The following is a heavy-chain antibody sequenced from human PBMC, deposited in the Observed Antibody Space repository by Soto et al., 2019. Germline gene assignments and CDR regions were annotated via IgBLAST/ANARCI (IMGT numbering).Heavy chain of an antibody. CDR2: VYYFGST. CDR1: GGSISSYY. Sequence: PSETLSLTCTVSGGSISSYYWSWIRQPPGKGLEWIGYVYYFGSTNYNPSLKGRVTISADTSKSQFSLTLSSATAADTAVYYCARGADAYKGGRDWGPGTLVTVSS. V-gene: IGHV4-59*12. D-gene: IGHD1-1*01. CDR3: ARGADAYKGGRD. J-gene: IGHJ4*02.